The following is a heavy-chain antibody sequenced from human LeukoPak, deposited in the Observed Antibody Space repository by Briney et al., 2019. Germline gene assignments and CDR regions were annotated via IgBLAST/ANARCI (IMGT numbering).Heavy chain of an antibody. D-gene: IGHD2-21*01. CDR2: INPNSGGT. V-gene: IGHV1-2*02. J-gene: IGHJ5*02. CDR1: GYTFTGYY. CDR3: AREYYGRALDP. Sequence: ASVKVSCKASGYTFTGYYMHWVRQAPGQGLEWMGWINPNSGGTNFAQKFQGRVTMTRDTSISTAYMELSRLRSDDPAVYYCAREYYGRALDPWGQGTLVTVSS.